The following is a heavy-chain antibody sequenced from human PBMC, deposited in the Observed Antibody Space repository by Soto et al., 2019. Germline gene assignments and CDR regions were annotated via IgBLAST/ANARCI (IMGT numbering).Heavy chain of an antibody. D-gene: IGHD3-10*01. J-gene: IGHJ5*02. CDR2: ISAYNGNT. CDR3: AGTSITMVRGVIILGWFDP. Sequence: ASVKVSCKASGYTFTSYGISWVRQAPGQGLEWMGWISAYNGNTNYAQKLQGRVTMTTDTSTSTAYMELRSLRSDDTAVYYCAGTSITMVRGVIILGWFDPWGQGTLVTVSS. V-gene: IGHV1-18*01. CDR1: GYTFTSYG.